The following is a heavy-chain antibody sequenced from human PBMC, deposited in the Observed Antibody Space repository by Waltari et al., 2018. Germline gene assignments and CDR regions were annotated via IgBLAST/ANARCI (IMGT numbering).Heavy chain of an antibody. V-gene: IGHV3-73*02. CDR1: GFTFSGSA. CDR2: IRSKANSYAT. Sequence: EVQLVESGGGLVQPGGSLKLSCAASGFTFSGSAMHWVRQASGKGLEWVGRIRSKANSYATAYAASVKGRFTISRDDSKNTAYLQMNSLKTEDTAVYYCTSIAAAGGGGYWGQGTLVTVSS. CDR3: TSIAAAGGGGY. D-gene: IGHD6-13*01. J-gene: IGHJ4*02.